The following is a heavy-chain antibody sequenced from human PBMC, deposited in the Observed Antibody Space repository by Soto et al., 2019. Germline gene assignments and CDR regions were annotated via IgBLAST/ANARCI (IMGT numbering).Heavy chain of an antibody. V-gene: IGHV1-24*01. CDR3: APEGHTSPEYFQQ. D-gene: IGHD6-6*01. CDR2: FDPEDGET. J-gene: IGHJ1*01. Sequence: XTVKVSCKVSGYPLTELSMHWVRQAPGKGLEWMGGFDPEDGETIYAQKFQGRVTMTEDTSTDTAYMELSSLRSEDTAVYYCAPEGHTSPEYFQQWGQGTLVTVSS. CDR1: GYPLTELS.